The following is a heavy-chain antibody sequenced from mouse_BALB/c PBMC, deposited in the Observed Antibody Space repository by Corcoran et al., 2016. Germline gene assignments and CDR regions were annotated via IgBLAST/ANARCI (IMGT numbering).Heavy chain of an antibody. CDR2: INTYTGEP. D-gene: IGHD1-1*02. V-gene: IGHV9-1*02. Sequence: QIQLVQSGPELKKPGETVKISCKASGYTFTNYGMNWVKQAPGKGLKWMGWINTYTGEPTYADDFKGRFAFSLETSASTAYLQINNLKNEDMATYFCARGGYYFDYWGQGTTLTVSS. CDR1: GYTFTNYG. J-gene: IGHJ2*01. CDR3: ARGGYYFDY.